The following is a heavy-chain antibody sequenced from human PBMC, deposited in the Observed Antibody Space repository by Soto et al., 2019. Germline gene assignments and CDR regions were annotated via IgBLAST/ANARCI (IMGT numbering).Heavy chain of an antibody. CDR2: ISYDGSNK. Sequence: QVQLVESGGGVVQPGRSLRLSCAASGFTFSSYGMHWVRQAPGKGLEWVAVISYDGSNKYYADSVKGRFTISRDNCNNTLDLQMNSLRAEDTAVYYCAKDLLGGNSRRYYYYGMDVWGQGTTVTVSS. V-gene: IGHV3-30*18. CDR1: GFTFSSYG. D-gene: IGHD2-21*02. CDR3: AKDLLGGNSRRYYYYGMDV. J-gene: IGHJ6*02.